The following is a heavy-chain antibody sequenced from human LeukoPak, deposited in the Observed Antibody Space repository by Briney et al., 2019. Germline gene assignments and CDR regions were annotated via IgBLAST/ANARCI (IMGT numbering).Heavy chain of an antibody. D-gene: IGHD2-15*01. J-gene: IGHJ6*02. CDR2: ISYDGSHK. CDR1: GFTFSSFG. CDR3: AKGAYCSGGSCYSNYYYGMDV. V-gene: IGHV3-30*18. Sequence: GGSLTLSCAASGFTFSSFGMHWVRQAPGKGLEWVAVISYDGSHKYYVDSVKGRFTISRDNSKNTLYLQMSSLTAEDRAVYYCAKGAYCSGGSCYSNYYYGMDVWGQGTTVTVSS.